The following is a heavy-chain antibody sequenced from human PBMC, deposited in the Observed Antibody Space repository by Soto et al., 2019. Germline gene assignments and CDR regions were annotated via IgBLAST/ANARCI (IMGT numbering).Heavy chain of an antibody. CDR3: ATSAHDAFDV. J-gene: IGHJ3*01. CDR1: GRSFRNYS. Sequence: SETLSLTCAVYGRSFRNYSWTWIRQPPGKGLEWIGVVNYREYTNYNPSLKSRVTLSVDASNNQVSLNVHSVTASDTAIYYCATSAHDAFDVWGQGTMVTVSS. V-gene: IGHV4-34*01. CDR2: VNYREYT.